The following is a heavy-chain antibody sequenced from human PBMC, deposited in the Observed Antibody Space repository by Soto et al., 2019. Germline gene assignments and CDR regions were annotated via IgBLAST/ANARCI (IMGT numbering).Heavy chain of an antibody. Sequence: PSETLSLTCSVSGCSISSSSYSWGWIRQPPGKGLEWIGTIYYSGSTHYNPSLEGRVAISADTPNNQLSLRLSSVTAADTAVYYCGRQPGHCGSTTCFGYYSVDVWGQETTVTVSS. CDR3: GRQPGHCGSTTCFGYYSVDV. CDR2: IYYSGST. J-gene: IGHJ6*02. D-gene: IGHD2-2*01. CDR1: GCSISSSSYS. V-gene: IGHV4-39*01.